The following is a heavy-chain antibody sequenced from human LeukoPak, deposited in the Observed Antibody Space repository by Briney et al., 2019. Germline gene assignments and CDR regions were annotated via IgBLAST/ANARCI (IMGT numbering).Heavy chain of an antibody. Sequence: PGGSLRLSCAASGFTFSSYGMHWVRQAPGKGLEWVAVIWYDGSNKYYADSVKGRFTISRDNSKNTLYLQMNSLRAEDTAVYYCARGLGYCSSTSCYRPSIDYWGQGTLVTVSS. J-gene: IGHJ4*02. CDR3: ARGLGYCSSTSCYRPSIDY. CDR2: IWYDGSNK. V-gene: IGHV3-33*01. CDR1: GFTFSSYG. D-gene: IGHD2-2*01.